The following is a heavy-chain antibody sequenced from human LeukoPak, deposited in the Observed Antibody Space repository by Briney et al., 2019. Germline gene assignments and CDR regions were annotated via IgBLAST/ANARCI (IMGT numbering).Heavy chain of an antibody. V-gene: IGHV1-2*02. J-gene: IGHJ4*02. CDR1: GYTFTGYY. CDR2: INPNSGGT. CDR3: ARDRYDSSPD. D-gene: IGHD3-22*01. Sequence: ASVKLSFKASGYTFTGYYMHWVRQAPGQGLEWMGWINPNSGGTNYAQKFQGRVTMARDTSISTAYMELSRLRSDDTAVYYCARDRYDSSPDWGQGTLVTVSS.